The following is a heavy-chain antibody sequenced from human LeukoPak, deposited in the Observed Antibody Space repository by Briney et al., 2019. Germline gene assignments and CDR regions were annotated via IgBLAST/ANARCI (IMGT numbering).Heavy chain of an antibody. V-gene: IGHV4-30-4*08. CDR3: AREYSEMATTGGEGFDY. CDR1: GGSISSGDYY. Sequence: TSQTLSLTCTVSGGSISSGDYYWSWIRQPPGKCLEWIGYIYYSGSTYYNPSLKSRVTISVDTSKNQFSLKLSSVTAADTAVYYCAREYSEMATTGGEGFDYWGQGTLVTVSS. D-gene: IGHD5-24*01. J-gene: IGHJ4*02. CDR2: IYYSGST.